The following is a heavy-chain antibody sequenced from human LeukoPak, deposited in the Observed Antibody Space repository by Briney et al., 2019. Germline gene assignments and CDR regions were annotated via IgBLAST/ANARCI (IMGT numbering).Heavy chain of an antibody. CDR1: GYTFTGYY. J-gene: IGHJ6*03. D-gene: IGHD1-26*01. Sequence: ASVKVSCKASGYTFTGYYMHWVRQAPGQGLEWMRWINPNSGGTNYAQKFQGRVTMTRDTSISTAYMELSRLRSDDTAVYYCARDPVWDPYYYYYMDVWGKGTTVTVSS. V-gene: IGHV1-2*02. CDR2: INPNSGGT. CDR3: ARDPVWDPYYYYYMDV.